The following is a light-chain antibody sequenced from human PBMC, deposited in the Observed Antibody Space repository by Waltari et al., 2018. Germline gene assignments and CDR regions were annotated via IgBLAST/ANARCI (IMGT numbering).Light chain of an antibody. CDR1: QSVLYSSNNKNY. CDR2: WAS. CDR3: QQYYSTPQT. V-gene: IGKV4-1*01. J-gene: IGKJ1*01. Sequence: DIVMNQSPDSLAVSMGGRATINCKSSQSVLYSSNNKNYLAWYQQKPGQPPKLLIYWASTRESGVPDRFSGSGSGTDFTLTISSLQAEDVAVYYCQQYYSTPQTFGQGTKVEIK.